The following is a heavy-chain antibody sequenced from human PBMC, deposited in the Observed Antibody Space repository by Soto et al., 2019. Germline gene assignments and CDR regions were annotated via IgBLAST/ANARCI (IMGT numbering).Heavy chain of an antibody. CDR3: SVPYYDYIWGSYRSPDAFDI. V-gene: IGHV3-7*01. Sequence: PGGSLRLSCAASGFTFSSYWMSWVRQAPGKGLEWAANIKQDGSEKYYVDSVKGRFTISRDNAKNSLYLQMNSLRAEDTAVYYCSVPYYDYIWGSYRSPDAFDIWGQGTMVTVSS. CDR2: IKQDGSEK. J-gene: IGHJ3*02. CDR1: GFTFSSYW. D-gene: IGHD3-16*02.